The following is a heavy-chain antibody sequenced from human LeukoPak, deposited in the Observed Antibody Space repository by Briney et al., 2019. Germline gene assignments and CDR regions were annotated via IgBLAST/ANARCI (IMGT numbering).Heavy chain of an antibody. CDR1: GFTFSSYG. CDR3: AKDRGSSSWYVDY. J-gene: IGHJ4*02. CDR2: ISYDGSNK. D-gene: IGHD6-13*01. Sequence: GRSLRLSCAASGFTFSSYGMHWVRQAPGRGLEGVAVISYDGSNKYYVDSVKGRFTISRDNSKNTLYLQMNSLRVEDTAVYYCAKDRGSSSWYVDYWGQGTLVTVSS. V-gene: IGHV3-30*18.